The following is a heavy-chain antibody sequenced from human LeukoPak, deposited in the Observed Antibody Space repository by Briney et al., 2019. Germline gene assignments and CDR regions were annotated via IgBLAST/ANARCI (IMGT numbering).Heavy chain of an antibody. CDR2: ISSSSSYI. CDR3: ARDSLLRGWYFAASYYVDV. J-gene: IGHJ6*03. Sequence: PGGSLRLSCAASGFTFSSYSMNWVRQAPGKGLDLVSSISSSSSYIYYADSVKGRFTISRDNAKNSLYLQMNSLRAEDTAVYYCARDSLLRGWYFAASYYVDVWGKGTTVTVSS. V-gene: IGHV3-21*04. CDR1: GFTFSSYS. D-gene: IGHD6-19*01.